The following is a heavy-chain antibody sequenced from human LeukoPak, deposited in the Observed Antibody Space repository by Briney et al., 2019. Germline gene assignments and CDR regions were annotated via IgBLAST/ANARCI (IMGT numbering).Heavy chain of an antibody. CDR2: IYPGDSDT. V-gene: IGHV5-51*01. CDR1: DYSFTNYW. D-gene: IGHD3-10*01. Sequence: GESLKISCKGSDYSFTNYWIGWVRPMPGRGLEWMGIIYPGDSDTRYSPSFQGQVTISADKSISTAYLQWSSLKASDTAMYYCARYYGSGSKYYYYGMDVWGQGTTVTVSS. CDR3: ARYYGSGSKYYYYGMDV. J-gene: IGHJ6*02.